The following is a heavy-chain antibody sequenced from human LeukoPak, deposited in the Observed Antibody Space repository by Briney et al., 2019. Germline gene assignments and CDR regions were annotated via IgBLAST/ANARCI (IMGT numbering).Heavy chain of an antibody. V-gene: IGHV3-23*01. CDR2: VSGRGDNT. CDR3: ARGGAVVVVATTPSPTKFDY. J-gene: IGHJ4*02. Sequence: HAGGSLRLSCAASGFTFSSYAMSWVRQAPGKGLEWVPGVSGRGDNTYYADSVKGRFTISRDNSKNTLYLQMNSLRAEDTAVYYCARGGAVVVVATTPSPTKFDYWGQGTLVTVSS. D-gene: IGHD2-15*01. CDR1: GFTFSSYA.